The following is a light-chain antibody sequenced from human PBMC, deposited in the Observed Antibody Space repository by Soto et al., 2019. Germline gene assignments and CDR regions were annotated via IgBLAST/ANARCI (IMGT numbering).Light chain of an antibody. CDR2: DAS. CDR1: QTVSSRY. J-gene: IGKJ2*01. Sequence: EIVLTQSPATLSVSLGESATLSCGASQTVSSRYLAWYQQRPGLAPRLLMYDASSRAAGIPDRFSGSGSGRVFTLTISRLEPEDSAVYYCQQYGGVPYTFGQGTKLEIK. CDR3: QQYGGVPYT. V-gene: IGKV3D-20*01.